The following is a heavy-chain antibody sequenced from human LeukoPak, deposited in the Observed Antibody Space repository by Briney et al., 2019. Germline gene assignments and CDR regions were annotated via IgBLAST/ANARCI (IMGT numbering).Heavy chain of an antibody. CDR2: IRSKAYGGTT. CDR1: GFTFGDYA. V-gene: IGHV3-49*04. Sequence: GGSLRLPCTASGFTFGDYAMSWVRQAPGKGLEWVGFIRSKAYGGTTEYAASVKGRFTISRDDSKSIAYLQMNSLKTEDTAVYYCTRTVGATTISYYYYYMDVWGKGTTVTISS. D-gene: IGHD1-26*01. J-gene: IGHJ6*03. CDR3: TRTVGATTISYYYYYMDV.